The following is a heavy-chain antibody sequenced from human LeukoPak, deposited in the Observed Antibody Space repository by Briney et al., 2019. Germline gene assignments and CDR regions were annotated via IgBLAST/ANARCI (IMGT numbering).Heavy chain of an antibody. CDR2: IYTSGST. V-gene: IGHV4-61*02. Sequence: PSETLSLTCTVSGGSISSGSYYWSWIRQPAGKGLEWIGRIYTSGSTNYNPSLRSRVTISVDTSKNQFSLKLSSVTAADTAVYYCARASYYRGMDYWGQGTLVTVS. CDR1: GGSISSGSYY. CDR3: ARASYYRGMDY. J-gene: IGHJ4*02. D-gene: IGHD1-26*01.